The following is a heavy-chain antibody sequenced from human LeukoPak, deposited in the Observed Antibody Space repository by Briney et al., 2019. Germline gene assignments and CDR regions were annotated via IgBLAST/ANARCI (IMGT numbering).Heavy chain of an antibody. CDR3: AHLVVTIDWRSYFDY. CDR1: DFSLSTPGMG. CDR2: IYYNDDK. J-gene: IGHJ4*02. D-gene: IGHD3-9*01. Sequence: SGPTLVNPTQTLTLTCTFSDFSLSTPGMGVGWIRQPPGKAPEGLVMIYYNDDKGYSPSLRSRLTITKDTSKNQVVLTMTNVDVVDTATYYCAHLVVTIDWRSYFDYWGQGILVTVSS. V-gene: IGHV2-5*01.